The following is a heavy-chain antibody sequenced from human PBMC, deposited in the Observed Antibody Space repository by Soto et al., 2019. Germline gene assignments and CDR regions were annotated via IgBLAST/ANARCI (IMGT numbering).Heavy chain of an antibody. CDR3: ARERIEITMIVEAFDI. Sequence: GGSLRLSCAASGFTFSSYGMHWVRQAPGKGLEWVAVIWYDGSNKYYADSVKGRFTISRDNSKNTLYLQMNSLRAEDTAVYYCARERIEITMIVEAFDIWGQGTMVTVSS. CDR1: GFTFSSYG. D-gene: IGHD3-22*01. CDR2: IWYDGSNK. V-gene: IGHV3-33*01. J-gene: IGHJ3*02.